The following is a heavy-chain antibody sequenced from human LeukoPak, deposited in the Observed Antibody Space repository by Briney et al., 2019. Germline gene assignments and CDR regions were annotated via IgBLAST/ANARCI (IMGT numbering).Heavy chain of an antibody. CDR1: GFTFSNYA. CDR3: AKWGDYDVLTGYYVSDY. D-gene: IGHD3-9*01. CDR2: ITGSGSGI. J-gene: IGHJ4*02. V-gene: IGHV3-23*01. Sequence: GGSLRLSCAASGFTFSNYAMSWVRQAPGKGLEWVSAITGSGSGIYYADSMRSRFTISRDNSKNTLYLQINSLRAEDTAVYYCAKWGDYDVLTGYYVSDYWGQGTLVTVSS.